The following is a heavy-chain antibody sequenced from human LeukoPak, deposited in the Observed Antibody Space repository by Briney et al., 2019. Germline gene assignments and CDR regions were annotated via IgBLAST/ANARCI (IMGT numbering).Heavy chain of an antibody. D-gene: IGHD3-10*01. V-gene: IGHV3-74*01. Sequence: GGSLRLSCTASGFTFNNYAMSWVRQAPGKGLVWVSRIKSDGSSTNYADSVKGRFTISRDNAKNTLYLQMNSLRAEDTAVYYCARDLPRTSGPWGQGTLVTVSS. CDR3: ARDLPRTSGP. CDR1: GFTFNNYA. J-gene: IGHJ5*02. CDR2: IKSDGSST.